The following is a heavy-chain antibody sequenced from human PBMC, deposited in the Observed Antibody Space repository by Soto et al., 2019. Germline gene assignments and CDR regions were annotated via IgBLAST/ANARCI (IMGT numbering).Heavy chain of an antibody. V-gene: IGHV1-69*01. CDR2: IIPIFGTA. J-gene: IGHJ5*02. Sequence: QVQLVQSGAEVKKPGSSVKVSCKASGGTFSSYAISWVRRAPGQGLEWMGGIIPIFGTANYAQKFQGRVTITADESTSTAYMELSSLRSEDTAVYYCARGTPYYDILTGDGYWFDPWGQGTLVTVSS. D-gene: IGHD3-9*01. CDR1: GGTFSSYA. CDR3: ARGTPYYDILTGDGYWFDP.